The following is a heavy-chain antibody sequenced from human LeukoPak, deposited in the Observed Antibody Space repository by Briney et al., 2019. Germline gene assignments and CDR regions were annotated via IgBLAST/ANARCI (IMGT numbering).Heavy chain of an antibody. CDR1: GSTFSSYG. D-gene: IGHD6-13*01. V-gene: IGHV3-30*03. Sequence: GGSLRLSCAASGSTFSSYGMHWVRQAPGKGLEWVAVISYDGSNKYYADSVKGRFTISRDNSKNTLYLQMNSLRAEDTAVYYCTAAAGTWGHWFDPWGQGTLVTVSS. CDR2: ISYDGSNK. CDR3: TAAAGTWGHWFDP. J-gene: IGHJ5*02.